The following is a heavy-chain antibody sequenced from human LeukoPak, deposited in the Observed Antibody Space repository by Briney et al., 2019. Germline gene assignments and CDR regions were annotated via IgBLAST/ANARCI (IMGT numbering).Heavy chain of an antibody. J-gene: IGHJ4*02. CDR2: IWYDGSNK. V-gene: IGHV3-33*06. CDR1: GFTFSSYG. D-gene: IGHD6-19*01. Sequence: GGSLRLSCAASGFTFSSYGVHWVRQAPGKGLEWVAVIWYDGSNKYYADSVKGRFTISRDNSKNTLYLQMNSLRAEDTAVYYCAKSGSGWPDYWGQGTLVTVSS. CDR3: AKSGSGWPDY.